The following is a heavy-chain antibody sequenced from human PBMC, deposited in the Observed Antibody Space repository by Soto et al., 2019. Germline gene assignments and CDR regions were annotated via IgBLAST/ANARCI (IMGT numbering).Heavy chain of an antibody. CDR2: ISSPGRNV. V-gene: IGHV3-23*01. D-gene: IGHD2-15*01. CDR3: XXXXXXXXXXWHSHFDH. Sequence: EVQLLESGGGLVQPGGSLRLSCATSGFTFSNFAMSWVRLAPGRGLEWVSAISSPGRNVYYAASVEGRFTISRDNSKNXXXXXXXXXXXXXXXXXXXXXXXXXXXXXWHSHFDHWGQGALVTVSS. CDR1: GFTFSNFA. J-gene: IGHJ4*02.